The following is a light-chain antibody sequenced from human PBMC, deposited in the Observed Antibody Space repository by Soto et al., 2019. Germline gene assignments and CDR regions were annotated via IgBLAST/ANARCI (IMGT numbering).Light chain of an antibody. CDR3: CSYAGGFYV. J-gene: IGLJ1*01. V-gene: IGLV2-11*01. CDR1: SSDVGGYNY. CDR2: DVS. Sequence: QSALTQPRSVSGSPGQSVTISCTGTSSDVGGYNYVSWYQQHPGKAPKLMIFDVSKRPSGVPDRFSGSKSGRTASLTISGLQADDEADYYCCSYAGGFYVVGTGTKVTVL.